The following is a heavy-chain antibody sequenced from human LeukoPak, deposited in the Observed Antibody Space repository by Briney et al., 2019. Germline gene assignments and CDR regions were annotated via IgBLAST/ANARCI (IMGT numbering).Heavy chain of an antibody. J-gene: IGHJ4*02. CDR2: IYSTGTT. V-gene: IGHV4-4*07. D-gene: IGHD3-9*01. CDR1: GDSINNYY. CDR3: AKAEGYDILTGLDY. Sequence: PSEALSLTCTVSGDSINNYYWSWIRQPAGKGLEWIGRIYSTGTTNYNPSLKSRVTMSVDTSKNQFSLKLSSVTAADTAVYYCAKAEGYDILTGLDYWGQGTLVTVSS.